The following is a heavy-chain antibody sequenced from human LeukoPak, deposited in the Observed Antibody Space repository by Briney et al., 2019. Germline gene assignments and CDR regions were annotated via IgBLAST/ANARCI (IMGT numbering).Heavy chain of an antibody. J-gene: IGHJ4*02. CDR1: GYTFTGYY. CDR3: ARGGSSGYYWEIDY. CDR2: INPNSGNT. D-gene: IGHD3-22*01. Sequence: ASVKVSCKASGYTFTGYYMHWVRQAPGQGLEWMGWINPNSGNTGYAQKFQGRVTITRNTSISTAYMELSSLRSEDTAVYYCARGGSSGYYWEIDYWGQGTLVTVSS. V-gene: IGHV1-8*03.